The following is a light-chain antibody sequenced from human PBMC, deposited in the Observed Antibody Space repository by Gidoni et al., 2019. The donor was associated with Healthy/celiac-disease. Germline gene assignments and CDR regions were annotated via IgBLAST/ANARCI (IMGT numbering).Light chain of an antibody. CDR3: QQRSNWRGVT. CDR1: QSVSSY. Sequence: EIVLTQSPATLSLSPGERATLSCRASQSVSSYLAWYQQKHGQAPRLLIYDASNRATGIPARFSGSGSGTDFALTISIREPEDFAVYYCQQRSNWRGVTFXPXTKVDIK. CDR2: DAS. V-gene: IGKV3-11*01. J-gene: IGKJ3*01.